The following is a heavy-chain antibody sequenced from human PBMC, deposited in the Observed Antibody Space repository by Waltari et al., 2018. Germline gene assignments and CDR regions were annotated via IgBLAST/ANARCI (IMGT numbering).Heavy chain of an antibody. CDR2: INAGNGNT. CDR3: ARGDGWELTGGFHFDY. V-gene: IGHV1-3*01. CDR1: GYTFTSYA. Sequence: QVQLVQSGAEVKKPGASVKVSCKASGYTFTSYAMHWVRQAPGQRLEWMGWINAGNGNTKYSQKFQGRVTITRETFASTAYMELSSLRSEDTAVYYCARGDGWELTGGFHFDYWGQGTLVTVSS. J-gene: IGHJ4*02. D-gene: IGHD1-26*01.